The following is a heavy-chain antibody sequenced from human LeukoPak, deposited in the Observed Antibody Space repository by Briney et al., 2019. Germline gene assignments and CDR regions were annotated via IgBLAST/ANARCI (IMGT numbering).Heavy chain of an antibody. Sequence: ETLSLTCTVSGGSISPYFWSWVRQAPGKGLEWVSAISGGDTSTHYADSVKGRVTISRDNSKSTLFLQMNSLRAEDTAVYYCAKGRGYSYGYPLDYWGQGTLVTVSS. CDR1: GGSISPYF. CDR3: AKGRGYSYGYPLDY. V-gene: IGHV3-23*01. CDR2: ISGGDTST. D-gene: IGHD5-18*01. J-gene: IGHJ4*02.